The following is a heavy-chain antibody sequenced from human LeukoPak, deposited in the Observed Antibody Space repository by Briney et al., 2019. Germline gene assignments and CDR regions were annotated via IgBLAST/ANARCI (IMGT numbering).Heavy chain of an antibody. CDR2: IYYSGST. J-gene: IGHJ3*02. D-gene: IGHD6-13*01. Sequence: SETLSLTCTVSGVSVSSGSYYWSWIRQPPGKGLEWIGYIYYSGSTNYNPSLKSRVTISVDTSKNQFSLKLSSVTAADTAVYYCARDKGQQPVVGAFDIWGQGTMVTVSS. V-gene: IGHV4-61*01. CDR1: GVSVSSGSYY. CDR3: ARDKGQQPVVGAFDI.